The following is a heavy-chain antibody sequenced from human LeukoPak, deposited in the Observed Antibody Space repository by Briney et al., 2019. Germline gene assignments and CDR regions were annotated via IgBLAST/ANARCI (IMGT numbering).Heavy chain of an antibody. CDR2: INHSGST. D-gene: IGHD4-23*01. Sequence: PSETLSLTCAVYVGSLSGYYWTWIRRPPGKGLEWIGEINHSGSTNYNPSLMSRVTISVDTSKNQFSLKLSSVTAADTAMYYCARTTVVTSNFDFWGQGTLVTVSS. V-gene: IGHV4-34*01. CDR3: ARTTVVTSNFDF. CDR1: VGSLSGYY. J-gene: IGHJ4*02.